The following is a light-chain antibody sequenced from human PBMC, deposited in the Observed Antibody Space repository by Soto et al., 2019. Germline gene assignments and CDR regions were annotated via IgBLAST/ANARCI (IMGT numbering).Light chain of an antibody. CDR1: SSNIGSNY. Sequence: QSVLSQSPSASGTPGQRVNISCSGSSSNIGSNYVFWYQQLPGTAPKVLIYRNYQRPTGVPDRFSGTKSGSSASLAIGGLRSEDESDYYCAAWDDSLRGWVFGGGTKLTVL. V-gene: IGLV1-47*01. J-gene: IGLJ3*02. CDR3: AAWDDSLRGWV. CDR2: RNY.